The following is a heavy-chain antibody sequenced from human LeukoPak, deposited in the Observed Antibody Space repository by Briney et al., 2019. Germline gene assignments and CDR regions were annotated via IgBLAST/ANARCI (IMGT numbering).Heavy chain of an antibody. J-gene: IGHJ4*02. CDR1: GASISSGSYY. CDR3: ARISHGPDY. V-gene: IGHV4-61*02. D-gene: IGHD3-3*02. CDR2: IYTSGCT. Sequence: SQTLSLTYTVSGASISSGSYYWSWLRPPAGKGLEWIGRIYTSGCTNYNPSLKSRVTISVVSSKNQFSLKLSSVTDSDTAVYYCARISHGPDYWGQGTLVTVAS.